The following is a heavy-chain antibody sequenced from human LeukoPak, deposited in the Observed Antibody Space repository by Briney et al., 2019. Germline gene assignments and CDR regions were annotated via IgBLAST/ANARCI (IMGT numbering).Heavy chain of an antibody. D-gene: IGHD3-9*01. Sequence: GESLKISCKGSGYSFTSYWIGWVRQMPGKGLEWMGIIYPGDSDTRYSPSFQGQVTISADKSISTAYLQWSSLKASDTAMYYCARHYHYDILTGYINWFDPWGQGTLVTVSS. CDR3: ARHYHYDILTGYINWFDP. V-gene: IGHV5-51*01. J-gene: IGHJ5*02. CDR1: GYSFTSYW. CDR2: IYPGDSDT.